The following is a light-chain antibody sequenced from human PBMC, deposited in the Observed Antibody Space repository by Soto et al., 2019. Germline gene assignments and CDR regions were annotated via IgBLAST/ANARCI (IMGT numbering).Light chain of an antibody. CDR3: SSYAGSSHV. CDR2: EVN. CDR1: SSDVGGYNY. V-gene: IGLV2-8*01. J-gene: IGLJ1*01. Sequence: SQPPSACGSPGQVVSISCTGTSSDVGGYNYVSWYQQHPGKAPKLMIYEVNKRPSGVPDRFSGSKSGNTASLTVSGLQAEDEADYYCSSYAGSSHVFGTGTKVTVL.